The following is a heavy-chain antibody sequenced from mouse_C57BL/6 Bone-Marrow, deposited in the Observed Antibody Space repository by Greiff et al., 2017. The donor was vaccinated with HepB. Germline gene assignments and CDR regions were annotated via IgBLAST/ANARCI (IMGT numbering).Heavy chain of an antibody. D-gene: IGHD1-1*01. V-gene: IGHV1-53*01. J-gene: IGHJ1*03. Sequence: QVQLQQPGTELVKPGASVKLSCKASGYTFTSYWMHWVKQRPGQGLEWIGNINPSNGGTNYNEKFKSKATLTVDKSSSTAYMQLSSLTSEDSAVYYCARASHYYGSSSWYFDVWGTGTTVTVSS. CDR3: ARASHYYGSSSWYFDV. CDR1: GYTFTSYW. CDR2: INPSNGGT.